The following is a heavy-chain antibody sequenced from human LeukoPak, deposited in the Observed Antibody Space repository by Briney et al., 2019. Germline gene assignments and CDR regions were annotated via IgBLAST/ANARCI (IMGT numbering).Heavy chain of an antibody. CDR1: GGSISSSNW. Sequence: SETLSLTCAVSGGSISSSNWWSWVRQPPGKGLEWIGEIYHSGSTNYNPSLKSRVTISVDKSKNQFSLKLSCVTAADTAVYYCARGSYSSSWYAFDIWGQGTMVTVSS. D-gene: IGHD6-13*01. J-gene: IGHJ3*02. CDR2: IYHSGST. V-gene: IGHV4-4*02. CDR3: ARGSYSSSWYAFDI.